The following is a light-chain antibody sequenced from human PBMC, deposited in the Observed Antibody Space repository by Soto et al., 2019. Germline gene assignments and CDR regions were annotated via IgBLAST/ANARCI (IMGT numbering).Light chain of an antibody. J-gene: IGKJ1*01. CDR2: KAS. V-gene: IGKV1-5*03. CDR3: QQYNSYRM. CDR1: QSISDW. Sequence: DIQMTQSPSTLSASVGDRVTITCRASQSISDWLAWHQQKPGKAPKLLISKASTLESGVPSRFSGSGSGTEFTLTISSLQPDDFATYCCQQYNSYRMFGQGTKVDIK.